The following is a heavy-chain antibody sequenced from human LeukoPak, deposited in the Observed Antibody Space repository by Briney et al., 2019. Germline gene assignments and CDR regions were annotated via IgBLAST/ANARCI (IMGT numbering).Heavy chain of an antibody. D-gene: IGHD1-7*01. V-gene: IGHV4-61*01. CDR1: GGSVSSGSYY. CDR2: IYNSGST. Sequence: SETLSLTCTVSGGSVSSGSYYWSWIRQPPGKGLEWIGYIYNSGSTSYNPSLKSRATISADTSKNQFSLKLSSVTAADTAVYYCVRDRELNYWGQGTLVTVSS. CDR3: VRDRELNY. J-gene: IGHJ4*02.